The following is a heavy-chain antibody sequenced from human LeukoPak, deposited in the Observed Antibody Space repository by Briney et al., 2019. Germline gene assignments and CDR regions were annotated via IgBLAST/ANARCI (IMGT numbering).Heavy chain of an antibody. D-gene: IGHD6-13*01. CDR1: GFTFSSYA. Sequence: TGGSLRLSCAASGFTFSSYAMSWVRQGPGKGLEWVSVISGSGDTTYYVDSVKGRFTISRDSSKNTLYLQMNSLRAEDTAVYYCAKQQNGFDIWGQGTMVTVSS. V-gene: IGHV3-23*01. CDR2: ISGSGDTT. CDR3: AKQQNGFDI. J-gene: IGHJ3*02.